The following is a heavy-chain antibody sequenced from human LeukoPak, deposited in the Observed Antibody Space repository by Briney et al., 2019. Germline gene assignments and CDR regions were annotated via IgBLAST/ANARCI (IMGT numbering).Heavy chain of an antibody. CDR2: IKQDGSEK. V-gene: IGHV3-7*01. J-gene: IGHJ4*02. CDR1: GFTFISYW. Sequence: GGSLRLSCATSGFTFISYWMSWVRQAPGKGLEWVANIKQDGSEKYYVDSVKGRFTISRDNAKNSVYLQMNSLRAEDTAVYYCATKFIVAAGYFKYWGQGTLVTVSS. D-gene: IGHD6-13*01. CDR3: ATKFIVAAGYFKY.